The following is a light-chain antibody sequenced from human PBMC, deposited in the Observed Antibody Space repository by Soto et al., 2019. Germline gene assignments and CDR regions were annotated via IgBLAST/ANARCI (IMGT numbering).Light chain of an antibody. CDR1: ECVINNY. V-gene: IGKV3-20*01. CDR3: QQYRRSPLT. CDR2: GAS. Sequence: DIRLTQSPGTLSLSPGERVTLSCRASECVINNYLAWYQQKPGQAPRLLIYGASSRATGIPDRFSGSGSGTDFTLTISRLEAEDSAVFFCQQYRRSPLTFGQGTKVEIK. J-gene: IGKJ2*01.